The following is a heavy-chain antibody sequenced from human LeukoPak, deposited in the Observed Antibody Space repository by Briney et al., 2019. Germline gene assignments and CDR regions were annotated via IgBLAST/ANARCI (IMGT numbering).Heavy chain of an antibody. J-gene: IGHJ4*02. CDR1: GFSFTNTW. CDR3: ARDLNHDSSG. CDR2: IKTDGSEK. D-gene: IGHD3-22*01. Sequence: PGGSLGLSCAASGFSFTNTWMTWVRQAPGKGLECVANIKTDGSEKYYVDSVRGRFTISRDNAKNSLYLQMNSLRVQDTAVYYCARDLNHDSSGWSQGTLVTVSS. V-gene: IGHV3-7*01.